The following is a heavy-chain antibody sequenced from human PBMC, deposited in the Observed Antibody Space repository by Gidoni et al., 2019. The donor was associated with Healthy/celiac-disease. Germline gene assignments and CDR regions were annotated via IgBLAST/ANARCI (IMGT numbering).Heavy chain of an antibody. CDR2: INAGNGNT. CDR3: ARSRVAVAGVFDY. V-gene: IGHV1-3*01. J-gene: IGHJ4*02. Sequence: QVQLVQSGAEVKKPGASVTVSCKASGYTFTSYAMHWVRQAPGQRLEWMGWINAGNGNTKYSQKFQGRVTITRDTSASTAYMELSSLRSEDTAVYYCARSRVAVAGVFDYWGQGTLVTVSS. CDR1: GYTFTSYA. D-gene: IGHD6-19*01.